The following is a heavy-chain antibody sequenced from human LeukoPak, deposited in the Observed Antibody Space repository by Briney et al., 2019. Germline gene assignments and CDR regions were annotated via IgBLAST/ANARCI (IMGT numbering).Heavy chain of an antibody. V-gene: IGHV1-18*01. J-gene: IGHJ4*02. CDR1: GYTFSSYG. CDR3: VRLTAYSGYVLMGFEY. D-gene: IGHD5-12*01. Sequence: ASVKVSCKASGYTFSSYGITWGRQAPGQGLEWMGWISAYSGKTNSAQKLQGRVTLTTDTSTSTAYMELRSLRSDDTAVYYCVRLTAYSGYVLMGFEYWGQGTLVTVSS. CDR2: ISAYSGKT.